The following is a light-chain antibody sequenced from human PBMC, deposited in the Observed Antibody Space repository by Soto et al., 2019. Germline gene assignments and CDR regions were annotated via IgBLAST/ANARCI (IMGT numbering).Light chain of an antibody. CDR3: QQYNNWPPLT. J-gene: IGKJ4*01. CDR1: QSISSN. CDR2: GAS. Sequence: EIVMTQSPATLSVSPGERATLSCRASQSISSNLAWYQQKPGQAPRLLMYGASTRATGIPARFSGSRSGTEFTLPISSLQSGDFAVYYCQQYNNWPPLTFGGGTKVEIK. V-gene: IGKV3-15*01.